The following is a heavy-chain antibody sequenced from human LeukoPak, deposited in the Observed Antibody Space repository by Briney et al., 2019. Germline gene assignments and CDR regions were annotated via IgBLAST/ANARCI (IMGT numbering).Heavy chain of an antibody. D-gene: IGHD3-22*01. CDR2: IYTSGST. CDR3: ARLGYDSSGYVWYFDY. CDR1: GGSFSGYY. V-gene: IGHV4-59*10. J-gene: IGHJ4*02. Sequence: SETLSLTCAVYGGSFSGYYWSWIRQPAGKGLEWIGRIYTSGSTNYNPSLKSRVTMSVDTSKNQFSLKLSSVTAADTAVYYCARLGYDSSGYVWYFDYWGQGTLVTVSS.